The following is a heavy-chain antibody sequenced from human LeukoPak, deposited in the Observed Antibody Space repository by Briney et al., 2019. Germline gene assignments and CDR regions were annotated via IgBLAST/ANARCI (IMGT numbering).Heavy chain of an antibody. J-gene: IGHJ3*02. Sequence: PSETLSLTCAVYGGSFSGYYWSWIRQPPGKGLEWIGEINHSGSTNYNPSLKSRVTISVDTSKNQFSLKLSSVTAADTAVYYCARAGLWFGELYGAFDIWGQGTMVTVSS. CDR3: ARAGLWFGELYGAFDI. CDR1: GGSFSGYY. CDR2: INHSGST. V-gene: IGHV4-34*01. D-gene: IGHD3-10*01.